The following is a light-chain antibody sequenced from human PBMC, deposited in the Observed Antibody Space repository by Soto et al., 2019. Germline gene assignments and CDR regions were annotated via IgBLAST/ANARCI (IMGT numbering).Light chain of an antibody. V-gene: IGLV2-14*01. CDR1: SIDVGGHDY. CDR3: RSYSPTSTLV. J-gene: IGLJ1*01. Sequence: QSALTQPASVSGSPGQSVTISCTGSSIDVGGHDYVSWYQQHPGKAPKLILSEVNTRPSGVSNHFSGSKSGNTASLIISGLQADDEADYYCRSYSPTSTLVFGSGTKLTV. CDR2: EVN.